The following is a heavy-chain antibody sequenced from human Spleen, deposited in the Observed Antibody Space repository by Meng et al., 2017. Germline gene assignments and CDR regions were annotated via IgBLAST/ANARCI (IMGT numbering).Heavy chain of an antibody. CDR3: ARVGRVGTDMAYGVDV. V-gene: IGHV4-38-2*02. CDR1: GYSISSGYY. CDR2: IYHSGST. D-gene: IGHD5-18*01. Sequence: SETLSLTCTVSGYSISSGYYWGWIRQPPGKGLEWIGSIYHSGSTYYNPSLKSRVTISVDTSKNQFSLKLSSVTAADTAVYYCARVGRVGTDMAYGVDVWGQGTTVTVSS. J-gene: IGHJ6*02.